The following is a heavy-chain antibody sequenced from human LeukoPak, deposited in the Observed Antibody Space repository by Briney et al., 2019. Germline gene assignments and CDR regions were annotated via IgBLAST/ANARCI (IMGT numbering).Heavy chain of an antibody. Sequence: SETLSLTCTVSGYSISSGYYWGWIRQPPGKGLEWIGSIYHSGSTYYNPSLKSRVTISVDTSKNQFSLKLSSVTAADTAVYYCARALSVGATKDWGQGTLATVSS. D-gene: IGHD1-26*01. CDR2: IYHSGST. CDR3: ARALSVGATKD. J-gene: IGHJ4*02. CDR1: GYSISSGYY. V-gene: IGHV4-38-2*02.